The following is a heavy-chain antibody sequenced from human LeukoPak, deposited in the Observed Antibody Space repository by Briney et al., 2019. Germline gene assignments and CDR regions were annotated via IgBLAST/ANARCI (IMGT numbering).Heavy chain of an antibody. CDR3: ARGSRELYYFDY. V-gene: IGHV4-59*01. CDR2: IYYSGST. J-gene: IGHJ4*02. CDR1: GGSISSYY. D-gene: IGHD1-7*01. Sequence: SETLSLTCTVSGGSISSYYWSWIRQPPGKGLEWIGYIYYSGSTKYNPSLKSRVTISVDASKTQFSLKPNSVTAADTAVYYCARGSRELYYFDYWGQGTLVTVSS.